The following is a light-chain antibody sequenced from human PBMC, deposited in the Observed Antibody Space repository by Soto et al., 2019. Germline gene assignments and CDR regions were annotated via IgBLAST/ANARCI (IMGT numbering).Light chain of an antibody. V-gene: IGLV1-40*01. CDR3: QSYDTGMSGPVV. CDR1: SSNIGAGYD. CDR2: GNN. Sequence: QPVLTQPPSVSGAPGQRVTISCTGSSSNIGAGYDVHWYQQLPGTAPKLLIYGNNNRPSGVPDRFSGSKSGTSASLAITGLQAEDEGDYYCQSYDTGMSGPVVFGGGTKVTVL. J-gene: IGLJ2*01.